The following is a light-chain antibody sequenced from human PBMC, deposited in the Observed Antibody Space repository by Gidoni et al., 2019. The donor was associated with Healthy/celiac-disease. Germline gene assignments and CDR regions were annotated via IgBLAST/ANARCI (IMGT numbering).Light chain of an antibody. J-gene: IGKJ2*01. CDR3: QQSYSTPPNT. CDR1: QRMSSY. V-gene: IGKV1-39*01. Sequence: DIQMTQSPSSLSASVGDRVTITCRASQRMSSYLNWYQQKPGKAPKLLIYAASSLQSGVPSRFSGSGSGTDFTLTISSLPPADFATYYCQQSYSTPPNTFXQXTKLEIK. CDR2: AAS.